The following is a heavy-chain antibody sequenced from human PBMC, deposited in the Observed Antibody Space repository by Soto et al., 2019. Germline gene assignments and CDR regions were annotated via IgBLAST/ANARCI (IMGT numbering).Heavy chain of an antibody. CDR1: GFTFRNYK. Sequence: GGSLRLSCEASGFTFRNYKMNWVRQAPGKGLEWVSQISIGSSSMDYADSVKGRFTISRDNSKNTLYLQMNSLRTEDTAVYYCARRGPGTYFDYWGQGTLVTVSS. CDR2: ISIGSSSM. J-gene: IGHJ4*02. D-gene: IGHD6-13*01. CDR3: ARRGPGTYFDY. V-gene: IGHV3-48*01.